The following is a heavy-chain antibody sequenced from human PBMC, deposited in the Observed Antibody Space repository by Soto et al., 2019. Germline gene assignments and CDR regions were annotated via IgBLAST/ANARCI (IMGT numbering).Heavy chain of an antibody. CDR3: ANENGYSSSWFEFDY. CDR1: GFTFSSYA. V-gene: IGHV3-23*01. CDR2: ISGSGGIT. J-gene: IGHJ4*02. Sequence: EVQLLESGGGLVQPGGSLRLSCAASGFTFSSYAMSWVRQAPGKGLEWVSAISGSGGITYYADSVKGRFTISRDNSKNTLYLHMNSLRAENTAVYYCANENGYSSSWFEFDYWGQGTLVTVSS. D-gene: IGHD6-13*01.